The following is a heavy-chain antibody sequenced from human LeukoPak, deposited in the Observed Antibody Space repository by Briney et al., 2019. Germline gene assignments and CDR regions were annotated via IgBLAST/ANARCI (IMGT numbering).Heavy chain of an antibody. D-gene: IGHD3-10*01. J-gene: IGHJ4*02. CDR2: ISAYNGNI. CDR3: ARGWFADDLYLFDY. Sequence: ASVKVSCKASGYTFTSYGISWVRQAPGQGLEWMGWISAYNGNINYAQKLQGRVTMTTDTSTSTAYMELRSLRSDDTAVYYCARGWFADDLYLFDYWGQGTLVTVSS. V-gene: IGHV1-18*01. CDR1: GYTFTSYG.